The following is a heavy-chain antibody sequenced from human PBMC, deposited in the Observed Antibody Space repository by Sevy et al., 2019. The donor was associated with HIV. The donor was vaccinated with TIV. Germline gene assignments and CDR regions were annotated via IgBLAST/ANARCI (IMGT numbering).Heavy chain of an antibody. CDR1: GYTFTGYY. V-gene: IGHV1-2*02. CDR2: INPNSSDT. CDR3: ARDFLAVTSIPSDAFDI. J-gene: IGHJ3*02. Sequence: ASVKVSFKASGYTFTGYYMNWVRQAPGQGLEWMGWINPNSSDTQYTEKFQDRVTMTRDTYISTAYMQLSSLRSDDTAVYYCARDFLAVTSIPSDAFDIWGQGTMVTVSS. D-gene: IGHD2-21*02.